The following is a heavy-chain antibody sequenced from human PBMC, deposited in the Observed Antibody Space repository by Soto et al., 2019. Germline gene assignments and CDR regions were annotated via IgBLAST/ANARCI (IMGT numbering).Heavy chain of an antibody. V-gene: IGHV3-7*01. CDR1: GFTFSSYW. Sequence: GGSLRLSCAASGFTFSSYWMSWVRQAPGKGLEWVANIKQDGSEKYYVDSVKGRFTISRDNAKNSLYLQMNSLRAEDTAVYYCAREYSTEYCSGGSCYSWAEYFQHWGQGTLVTVSS. J-gene: IGHJ1*01. CDR3: AREYSTEYCSGGSCYSWAEYFQH. CDR2: IKQDGSEK. D-gene: IGHD2-15*01.